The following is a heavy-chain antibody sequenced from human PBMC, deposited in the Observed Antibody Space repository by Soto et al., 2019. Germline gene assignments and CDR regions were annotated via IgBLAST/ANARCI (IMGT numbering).Heavy chain of an antibody. V-gene: IGHV3-48*02. J-gene: IGHJ3*02. Sequence: EMQLLQSGGGFVRPGGSLRLSCGASDFTFSSYSLSWVHQAPGKGLEWISYIDTAGGTVYYGDSVWGRFTISRDNARNSLYLQMNSLRDEDTAVYYCARDKLTGDSWEAFDIWGQGTVVTVSS. CDR1: DFTFSSYS. CDR3: ARDKLTGDSWEAFDI. CDR2: IDTAGGTV. D-gene: IGHD7-27*01.